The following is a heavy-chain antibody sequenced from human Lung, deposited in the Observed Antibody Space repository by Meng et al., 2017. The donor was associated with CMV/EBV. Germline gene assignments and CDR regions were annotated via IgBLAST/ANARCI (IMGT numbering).Heavy chain of an antibody. CDR2: INEDGTTT. D-gene: IGHD3-3*01. V-gene: IGHV3-74*01. CDR1: GFTFSSFW. J-gene: IGHJ4*02. CDR3: ARDIGGVSGY. Sequence: ESXKISCAASGFTFSSFWVHWVRQVPGKGLVWVSRINEDGTTTNYADSVKGRFTISRDNARNTVYLQMNSLKVEDTAVYYCARDIGGVSGYWGQGTVVTVSS.